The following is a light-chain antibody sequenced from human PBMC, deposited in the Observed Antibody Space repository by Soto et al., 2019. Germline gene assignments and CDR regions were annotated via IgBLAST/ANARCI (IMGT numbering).Light chain of an antibody. V-gene: IGLV1-40*01. Sequence: QTVLTQPPSVYGAPGQRVTISCTGSSSNIGAGYDVHWYQQLPGTAPKLLIYGNSNRPSGVPDRFSGSKSGTSASLAITGLQAEDEADYYCQSYDSSFHVVFGGGTKLTVL. CDR2: GNS. CDR1: SSNIGAGYD. CDR3: QSYDSSFHVV. J-gene: IGLJ2*01.